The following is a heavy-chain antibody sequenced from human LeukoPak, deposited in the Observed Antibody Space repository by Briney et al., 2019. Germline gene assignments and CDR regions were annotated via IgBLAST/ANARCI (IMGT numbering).Heavy chain of an antibody. J-gene: IGHJ3*02. Sequence: SVKVSCKASGYTFTSYYMHWVRQAPGQGLEWMGRIIPILGIANYAQKFQGRVTITADKSTSTAYMELSSLGSEDTAVYYCARDGHYYDSSGYAGFDAFDIWGQGTMVTVSS. V-gene: IGHV1-69*04. CDR3: ARDGHYYDSSGYAGFDAFDI. D-gene: IGHD3-22*01. CDR2: IIPILGIA. CDR1: GYTFTSYY.